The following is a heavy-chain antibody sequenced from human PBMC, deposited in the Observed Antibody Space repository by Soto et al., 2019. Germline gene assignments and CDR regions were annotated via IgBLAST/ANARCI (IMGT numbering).Heavy chain of an antibody. J-gene: IGHJ4*02. CDR3: ARGVVDFWSGYYGPFDY. D-gene: IGHD3-3*01. CDR2: IYSGGST. Sequence: GGSLRLSCAASGFTVSSNYMSWVRQAPGKGLEWVSVIYSGGSTYYADSVKGRFTISRDNSKNTLYLQMNSLRAEDTAVHYCARGVVDFWSGYYGPFDYWGQGTLVTVSS. CDR1: GFTVSSNY. V-gene: IGHV3-66*01.